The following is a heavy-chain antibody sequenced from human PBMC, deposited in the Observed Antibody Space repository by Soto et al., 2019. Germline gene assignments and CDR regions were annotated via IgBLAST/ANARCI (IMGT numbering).Heavy chain of an antibody. V-gene: IGHV4-31*03. CDR1: GGSISSDRYF. J-gene: IGHJ6*02. CDR3: ARGHTTFGFYYYGLDV. Sequence: QVQLQESGPGLVKPSQTLSLTCTVSGGSISSDRYFWSWVRQHPGKGLEWIAYILNSGSTYFNPSLKGRVTISGDTSKSQFSLNLSSVTAADTAVYYCARGHTTFGFYYYGLDVWGQGTTVIVSS. D-gene: IGHD3-10*01. CDR2: ILNSGST.